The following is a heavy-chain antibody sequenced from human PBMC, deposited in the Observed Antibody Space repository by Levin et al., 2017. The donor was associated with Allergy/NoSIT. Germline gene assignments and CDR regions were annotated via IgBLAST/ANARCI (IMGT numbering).Heavy chain of an antibody. J-gene: IGHJ6*02. V-gene: IGHV1-18*01. CDR3: ARNDVYSSLNRPNYYYAMDV. CDR2: TSAYNGNT. D-gene: IGHD6-13*01. Sequence: GESLKISCKASGYTFTIYGVSWVRQPPGQGLEWMGWTSAYNGNTNYAQKFQGRVTMTTDTSTSTAYLELRSLRSDDTAVYYCARNDVYSSLNRPNYYYAMDVWGQGTTVTVSS. CDR1: GYTFTIYG.